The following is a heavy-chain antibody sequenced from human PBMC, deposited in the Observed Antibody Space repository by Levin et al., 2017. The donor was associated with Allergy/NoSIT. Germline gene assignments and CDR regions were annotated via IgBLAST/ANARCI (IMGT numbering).Heavy chain of an antibody. CDR1: GGSISSYY. D-gene: IGHD6-6*01. Sequence: SETLSLTCTVSGGSISSYYWSWIRQPPGKGLEWIGYIYYSGSTNYNPSLKSRVTISVDTSKNQFSLKLSSVTAADTAVYYCARAPSIAARRAYYYYGMDVWGQGTTVTVSS. CDR2: IYYSGST. CDR3: ARAPSIAARRAYYYYGMDV. V-gene: IGHV4-59*01. J-gene: IGHJ6*02.